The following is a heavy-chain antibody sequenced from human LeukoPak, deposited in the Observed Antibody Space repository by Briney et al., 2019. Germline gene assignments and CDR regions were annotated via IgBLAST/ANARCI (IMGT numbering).Heavy chain of an antibody. Sequence: PGGSLRLSCAASGFTFSTYAMHWVRQAPGKGLEWVAVILNDGSTQYYADSVKGRFTISRDDSKNTLYLQMNSLRAEDTAVYYCATPRSGRHYYYGMDVWGQGTTVTVSS. CDR1: GFTFSTYA. J-gene: IGHJ6*02. CDR2: ILNDGSTQ. V-gene: IGHV3-30*14. D-gene: IGHD3-10*01. CDR3: ATPRSGRHYYYGMDV.